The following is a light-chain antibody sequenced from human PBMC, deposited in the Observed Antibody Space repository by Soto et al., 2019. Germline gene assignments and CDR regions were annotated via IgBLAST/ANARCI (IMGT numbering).Light chain of an antibody. CDR1: SSNIGSNY. CDR2: RNN. CDR3: AAWDDSLSGAV. V-gene: IGLV1-47*01. Sequence: HFMLTQPPSASGTPGQRVTISCSGSSSNIGSNYVYWYQQLPGTAPKLLIYRNNQRPSGVPDRFSGSKSGTSASLAISGLRSEDEADYYCAAWDDSLSGAVFGGGTQLTVL. J-gene: IGLJ7*01.